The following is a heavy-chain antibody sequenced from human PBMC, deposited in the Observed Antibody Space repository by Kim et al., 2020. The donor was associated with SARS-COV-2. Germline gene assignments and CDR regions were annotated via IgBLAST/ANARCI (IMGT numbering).Heavy chain of an antibody. D-gene: IGHD2-8*02. CDR3: EKDRSATWSLDY. V-gene: IGHV3-30*02. Sequence: YCAGAVKVRLTISRDNSKSTRYLEMNSLTPEDTAGYYCEKDRSATWSLDYWGQGTLVTVSS. J-gene: IGHJ4*02.